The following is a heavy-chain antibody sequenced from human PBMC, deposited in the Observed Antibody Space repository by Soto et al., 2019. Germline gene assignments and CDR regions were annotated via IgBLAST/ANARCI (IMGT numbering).Heavy chain of an antibody. D-gene: IGHD5-12*01. CDR3: ASEDSGYADY. Sequence: TVGLLRLSCAVPGFTLSSYEMNWVLQAPGKGLEWVSYISSMGSTIYYADSLKGRFTISRDNARKSLYLQMNSLRADDTAVYYCASEDSGYADYWGQGTLVAVTA. J-gene: IGHJ4*02. V-gene: IGHV3-48*03. CDR1: GFTLSSYE. CDR2: ISSMGSTI.